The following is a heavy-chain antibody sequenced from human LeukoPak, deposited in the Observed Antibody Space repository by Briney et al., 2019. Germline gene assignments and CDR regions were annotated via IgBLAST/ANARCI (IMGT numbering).Heavy chain of an antibody. D-gene: IGHD3-10*01. Sequence: SETLSLTCTVSGGSISSSSYYWGWIRQPPGKGLEWIGSIYYSGSTYYNPSLKSRVTISVDTSKNQFSLKLSSVTAADTAVYYCARHSPTSMVRGVMRWFDPWGQGTLVTVSS. CDR2: IYYSGST. V-gene: IGHV4-39*01. CDR3: ARHSPTSMVRGVMRWFDP. J-gene: IGHJ5*02. CDR1: GGSISSSSYY.